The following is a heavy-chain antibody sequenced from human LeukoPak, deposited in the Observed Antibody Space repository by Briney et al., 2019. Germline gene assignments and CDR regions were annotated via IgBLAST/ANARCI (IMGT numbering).Heavy chain of an antibody. CDR3: ARHSSYYYGSGSYSDWFDP. CDR2: IYPGDSDT. CDR1: GYSFTSYW. V-gene: IGHV5-51*01. D-gene: IGHD3-10*01. Sequence: GESLKISCKGSGYSFTSYWIGWVRQMPGKGLEWMGIIYPGDSDTRYSPSFQGQVTISADKSISTAYLQWSSLKASDTAMYYCARHSSYYYGSGSYSDWFDPWGQGTLVTVSS. J-gene: IGHJ5*02.